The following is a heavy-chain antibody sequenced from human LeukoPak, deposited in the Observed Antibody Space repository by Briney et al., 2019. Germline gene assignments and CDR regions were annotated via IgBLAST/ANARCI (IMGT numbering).Heavy chain of an antibody. J-gene: IGHJ4*02. CDR2: IYTSGST. Sequence: SETLSLTCTVSGGSISSYYWSWIRQPAGKGLEWIGRIYTSGSTNYNPSLKSRVTISVDKSKNQFSLKLSPVTAADTAVYYCARDSLSGSNTFIDYWGQGTLVTVAS. D-gene: IGHD1-26*01. CDR1: GGSISSYY. V-gene: IGHV4-4*07. CDR3: ARDSLSGSNTFIDY.